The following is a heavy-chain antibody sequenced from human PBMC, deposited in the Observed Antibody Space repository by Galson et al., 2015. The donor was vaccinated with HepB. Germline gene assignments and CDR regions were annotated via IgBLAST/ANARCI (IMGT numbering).Heavy chain of an antibody. Sequence: SVKVSCKASGYTFTGYYMHWVRQAPEQGLEWMGIINPSGGSTSYAQKFQGRVTMTRDTSTSTVYMELSSLRSEDTAVYYCARGSAVSIMITFGDAFDIWGQGTMVTVSS. D-gene: IGHD3-16*01. J-gene: IGHJ3*02. CDR2: INPSGGST. V-gene: IGHV1-46*03. CDR3: ARGSAVSIMITFGDAFDI. CDR1: GYTFTGYY.